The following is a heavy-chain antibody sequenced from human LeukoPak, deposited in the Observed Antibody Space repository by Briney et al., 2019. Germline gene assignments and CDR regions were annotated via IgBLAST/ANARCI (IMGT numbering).Heavy chain of an antibody. CDR1: GGSIGSDDYY. CDR2: IYYSGST. J-gene: IGHJ5*02. D-gene: IGHD3-3*01. CDR3: ARGVERIFGVVNWFDP. V-gene: IGHV4-30-4*01. Sequence: SETLSLTCTVSGGSIGSDDYYWSWIRQPPGKGLEWIGCIYYSGSTYYNPSLKSRVTISVDTSKNQFSLKLNSVTAADTAVYYCARGVERIFGVVNWFDPWGQGTPVAVSS.